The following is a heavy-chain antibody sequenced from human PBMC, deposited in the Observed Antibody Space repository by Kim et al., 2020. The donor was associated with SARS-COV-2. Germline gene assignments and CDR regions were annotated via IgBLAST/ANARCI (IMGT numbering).Heavy chain of an antibody. CDR3: AKVDGEYTVTTPIDY. J-gene: IGHJ4*02. CDR2: ISYDGSNK. V-gene: IGHV3-30*18. Sequence: GGSLRLSCAASGFTFSSYGMHWVRQAPGKGLEWVAVISYDGSNKYYADSVKGRFTISRDNSKNTLYLQMNSLRAEDTAVYYCAKVDGEYTVTTPIDYWGQGTLVTVSS. CDR1: GFTFSSYG. D-gene: IGHD4-17*01.